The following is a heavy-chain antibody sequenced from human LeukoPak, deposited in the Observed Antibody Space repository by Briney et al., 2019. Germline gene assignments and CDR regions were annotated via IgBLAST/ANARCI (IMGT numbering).Heavy chain of an antibody. CDR2: IYHSGST. Sequence: PSETLSLTCTVSGYSISSGHYWGWIRQPPGKGLEWIGSIYHSGSTYYNPSLKSRVTTSVDTSNNQFSLKLSSVTAADTAVYYCARGSDYYYYYYMDVWGKGTTVTVFS. CDR1: GYSISSGHY. V-gene: IGHV4-38-2*02. CDR3: ARGSDYYYYYYMDV. J-gene: IGHJ6*03.